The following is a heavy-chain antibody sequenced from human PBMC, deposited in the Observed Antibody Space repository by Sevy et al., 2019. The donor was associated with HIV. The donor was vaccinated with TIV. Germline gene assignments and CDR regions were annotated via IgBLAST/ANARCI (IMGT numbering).Heavy chain of an antibody. CDR2: IIYDGSKK. CDR1: GFTFSSYA. Sequence: GGSLRLSCAASGFTFSSYAMYWVRQAPGMGLEWVADIIYDGSKKYYADSVKGRFTISRDNSKNTLYLQMNSLRAEDTAVYYCARDQHDYAGNVRTGWFDPWGQRTLVTVSS. V-gene: IGHV3-30-3*01. J-gene: IGHJ5*02. D-gene: IGHD4-17*01. CDR3: ARDQHDYAGNVRTGWFDP.